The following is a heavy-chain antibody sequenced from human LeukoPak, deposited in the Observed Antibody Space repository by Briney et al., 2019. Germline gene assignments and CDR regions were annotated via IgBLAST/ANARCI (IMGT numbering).Heavy chain of an antibody. J-gene: IGHJ5*02. CDR3: ARGGYYGSGNDFRFDP. CDR1: GGSISSYY. D-gene: IGHD3-10*01. Sequence: SETLSLTCTVSGGSISSYYWSWIRQPPGKGLEWIGYIYYSGSTNYNPSLKSRVTISVDTSKTRFSLKLNSVTAADTAVYYCARGGYYGSGNDFRFDPWGQGTLVTVSS. CDR2: IYYSGST. V-gene: IGHV4-59*01.